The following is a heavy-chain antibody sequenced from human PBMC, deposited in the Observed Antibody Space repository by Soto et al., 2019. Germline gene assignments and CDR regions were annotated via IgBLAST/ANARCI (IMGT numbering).Heavy chain of an antibody. V-gene: IGHV1-69*04. CDR3: ASHIPAAGYVDF. CDR1: GYTFTSYA. J-gene: IGHJ4*02. D-gene: IGHD6-13*01. Sequence: SVKVSCKASGYTFTSYAVHWVRQAPGQGLEWMGRIIPILDIANYAQKFQGRVTITADKSTSTAYMELSSLRSEDTAVYYCASHIPAAGYVDFWGQGTLVTVS. CDR2: IIPILDIA.